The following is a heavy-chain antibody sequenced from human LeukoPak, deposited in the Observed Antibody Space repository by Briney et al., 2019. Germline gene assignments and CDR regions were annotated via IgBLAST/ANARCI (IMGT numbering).Heavy chain of an antibody. D-gene: IGHD2-15*01. Sequence: ASVKVSCKASGYTFTSYGISWVRQAPGQGLEWMGWISAYNGNTNYAQKLQGRVTMTTDTSTSTAYMELRSLRSDDTAVYYCARDHTPVVVAATLDFWFDPWGQGTLVTVSS. CDR1: GYTFTSYG. CDR2: ISAYNGNT. CDR3: ARDHTPVVVAATLDFWFDP. J-gene: IGHJ5*02. V-gene: IGHV1-18*01.